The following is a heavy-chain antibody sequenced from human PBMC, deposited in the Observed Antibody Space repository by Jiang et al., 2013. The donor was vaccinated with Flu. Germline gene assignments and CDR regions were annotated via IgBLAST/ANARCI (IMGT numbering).Heavy chain of an antibody. CDR3: ARHTTPYSTSSVLLDY. Sequence: GAEVKKPGESLRISCEGSGYSFTNYWISWVRQMPGKGLQWMGRIDPSDSYINYSPSFQGHVTISADKSISTAYLQWTSLKASDTAMYYCARHTTPYSTSSVLLDYWGQGTLVTVSS. CDR1: GYSFTNYW. V-gene: IGHV5-10-1*01. CDR2: IDPSDSYI. J-gene: IGHJ4*02. D-gene: IGHD6-6*01.